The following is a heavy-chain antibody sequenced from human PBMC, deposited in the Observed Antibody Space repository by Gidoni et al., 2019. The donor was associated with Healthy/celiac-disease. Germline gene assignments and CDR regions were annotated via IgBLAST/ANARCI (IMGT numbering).Heavy chain of an antibody. CDR2: ISGSGGST. CDR1: GFTFSSYA. D-gene: IGHD3-10*01. V-gene: IGHV3-23*01. J-gene: IGHJ4*02. Sequence: EVQLLESGGGLVQPGGSLRLSCAASGFTFSSYAMSWVRQAPGKGLEWVSAISGSGGSTYYADSVKGRFTISRDNSKNTLYLQMNSLRAEDTAVYYCAKDPVIPVRYYGSGLSDYWGQGTLVTVSS. CDR3: AKDPVIPVRYYGSGLSDY.